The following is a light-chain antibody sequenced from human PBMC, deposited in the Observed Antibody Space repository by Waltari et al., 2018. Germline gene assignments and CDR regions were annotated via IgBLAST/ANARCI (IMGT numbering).Light chain of an antibody. CDR1: PSVSSY. V-gene: IGKV3-11*01. Sequence: EIVLTQSPATLSLSPGERATLSGRSSPSVSSYLAWYQQKPGQAPRLLIYDASNRATGIPARFSGSGSGTDFTLTISSLEPEDVAVYYCQQRSNWPLTFGRGTKVEIK. J-gene: IGKJ4*01. CDR3: QQRSNWPLT. CDR2: DAS.